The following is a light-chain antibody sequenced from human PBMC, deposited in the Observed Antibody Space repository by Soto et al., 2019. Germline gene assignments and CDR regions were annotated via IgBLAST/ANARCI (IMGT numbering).Light chain of an antibody. CDR2: AAS. J-gene: IGKJ2*01. CDR1: QGISSY. V-gene: IGKV1-8*01. Sequence: AIRMTQSPSSFSASTGDRVTITCRASQGISSYLAWYQQKPGKAPKLLIYAASTLQSGVPSRFSGSGFGTDFTLTICCLQSEDFATYYCQQYYSYPYTFGQGTK. CDR3: QQYYSYPYT.